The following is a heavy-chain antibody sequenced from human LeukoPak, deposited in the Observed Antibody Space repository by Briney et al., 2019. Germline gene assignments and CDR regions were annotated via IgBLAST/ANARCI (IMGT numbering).Heavy chain of an antibody. D-gene: IGHD2-2*01. CDR1: GSTFSNYW. J-gene: IGHJ4*02. V-gene: IGHV3-7*01. Sequence: GGSLRLSCAASGSTFSNYWMSWVRQAPGKGLEWVANIKQVGSEKYYVDSVKGRFTISRDNAKKSLYLQMNTLRAEDTAIYCCARDEGDCSSTSCPFYYFNYWGQGTLVTVSS. CDR2: IKQVGSEK. CDR3: ARDEGDCSSTSCPFYYFNY.